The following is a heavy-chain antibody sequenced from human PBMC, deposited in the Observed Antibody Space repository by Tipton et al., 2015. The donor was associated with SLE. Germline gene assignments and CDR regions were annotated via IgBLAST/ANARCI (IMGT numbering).Heavy chain of an antibody. Sequence: TLSLTCTVSGGSISSSSYYWGWIRQPPGKGLEWIGSIYYRGSTYYNPSLKSRVTISVDTSKNQFSLKLSSVTAADTAVYYCRLITITSLFDYWGQGTLVTVSS. J-gene: IGHJ4*02. CDR3: RLITITSLFDY. CDR1: GGSISSSSYY. V-gene: IGHV4-39*07. CDR2: IYYRGST. D-gene: IGHD3-16*01.